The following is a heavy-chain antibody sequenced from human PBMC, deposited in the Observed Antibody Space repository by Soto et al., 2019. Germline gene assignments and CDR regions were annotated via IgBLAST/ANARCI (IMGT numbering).Heavy chain of an antibody. CDR2: IKEDGSEK. V-gene: IGHV3-7*01. D-gene: IGHD3-9*01. CDR1: GFTFNWCW. Sequence: PGGSVRLSCAASGFTFNWCWMSWVRQAPGKGLEWVANIKEDGSEKYYVDSVKGRFTISRDNAKNSLYLQMNNLRAEDTAIYYCARDATGGHILPIAYWGLGTLVTVSS. J-gene: IGHJ4*02. CDR3: ARDATGGHILPIAY.